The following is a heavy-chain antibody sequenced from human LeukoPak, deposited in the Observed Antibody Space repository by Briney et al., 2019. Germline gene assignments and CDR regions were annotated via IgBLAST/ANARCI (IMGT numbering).Heavy chain of an antibody. CDR2: INHSGST. CDR1: GGSFSGYY. CDR3: ARGRLGYSSGWYRYAEYYQH. V-gene: IGHV4-34*01. J-gene: IGHJ1*01. D-gene: IGHD6-19*01. Sequence: SETLSLTCAVYGGSFSGYYWSWIRQPPGKGLEWIGEINHSGSTNYNPSLKSRVTISVDTSKNQFSLKLSAVTAADTAVYYCARGRLGYSSGWYRYAEYYQHWGQGTLVTVSS.